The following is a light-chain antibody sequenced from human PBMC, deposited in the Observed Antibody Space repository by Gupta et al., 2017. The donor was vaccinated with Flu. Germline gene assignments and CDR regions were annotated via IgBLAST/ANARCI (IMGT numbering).Light chain of an antibody. Sequence: SPSFLSASVGDRGTSTCRASKKINLFLDWYQQKAGGAPIVLISGAEDWGGGLPSRFSGSGSGXDFTLTXTKLQPEDVANYYWQQCYSSISFGXGT. CDR3: QQCYSSIS. V-gene: IGKV1-39*01. CDR2: GAE. J-gene: IGKJ3*01. CDR1: KKINLF.